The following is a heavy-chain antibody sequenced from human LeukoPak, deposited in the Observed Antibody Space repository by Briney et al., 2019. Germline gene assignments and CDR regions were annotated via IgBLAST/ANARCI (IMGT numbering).Heavy chain of an antibody. CDR1: GFTFSSYS. J-gene: IGHJ6*02. V-gene: IGHV3-21*01. CDR3: ARDLWNPAAAGLGYYYYYYYGMDV. D-gene: IGHD6-13*01. Sequence: NSGGSLRLSCAASGFTFSSYSTSWVRQAPGKGLEWVSSISSSSSYIYYADSVKGRFTISRDNATNSLYLQMNSLRAEDTAVYYCARDLWNPAAAGLGYYYYYYYGMDVWGQGTTVTVSS. CDR2: ISSSSSYI.